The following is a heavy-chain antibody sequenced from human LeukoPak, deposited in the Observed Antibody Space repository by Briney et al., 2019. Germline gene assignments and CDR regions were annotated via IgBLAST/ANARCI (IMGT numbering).Heavy chain of an antibody. CDR1: AYTFTGYY. D-gene: IGHD1-14*01. CDR2: LDPNNGDT. Sequence: ASVTVSCKASAYTFTGYYLHWVRQAPGQGVQWMGWLDPNNGDTEYAQKFQGRVTMTRDRSISTAYMDLGRLTSDDTAVYFCARRSRNGLDAFDVWGQGTMVTVSS. CDR3: ARRSRNGLDAFDV. V-gene: IGHV1-2*02. J-gene: IGHJ3*01.